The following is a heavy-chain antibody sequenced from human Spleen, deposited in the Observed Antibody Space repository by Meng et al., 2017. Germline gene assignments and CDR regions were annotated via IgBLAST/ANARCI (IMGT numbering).Heavy chain of an antibody. J-gene: IGHJ5*02. CDR1: GYTFTSYA. CDR3: ARSAGGSYTTAWFDP. D-gene: IGHD1-26*01. CDR2: INTDSGKS. V-gene: IGHV7-4-1*02. Sequence: QVQVWHSGAELKKPGASVKVSCKASGYTFTSYAMNWVRQAPGQGLEWMGWINTDSGKSTYARGFTGRFVFSLDTSVSTAYLQISSLKAEDTAVYYCARSAGGSYTTAWFDPWGQGTLVTVSS.